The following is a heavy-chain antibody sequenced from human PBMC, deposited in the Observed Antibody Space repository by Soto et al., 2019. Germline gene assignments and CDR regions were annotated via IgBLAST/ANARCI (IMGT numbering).Heavy chain of an antibody. CDR1: GFIFSNYA. Sequence: GGSLRLSCAGSGFIFSNYAMTWVRQGPGRGLEWVSTTSFSGGRTYYADSVKGRFTISRDNSNNTLFLQMSSLRAEDTAIYYCAKDSRAFCGGDCSKDYWGQGTLVTVSS. V-gene: IGHV3-23*01. D-gene: IGHD2-21*02. CDR3: AKDSRAFCGGDCSKDY. CDR2: TSFSGGRT. J-gene: IGHJ4*02.